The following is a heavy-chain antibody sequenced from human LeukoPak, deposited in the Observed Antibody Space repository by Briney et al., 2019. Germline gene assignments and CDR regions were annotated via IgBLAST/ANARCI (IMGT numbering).Heavy chain of an antibody. Sequence: PSETLSLTCTVSGGSISSYYWSWVRQPPGKGLECIGHIYYSGSTSYNPSLKSRVTTLVDTSKNQFSLELSSVTAADTAVYYCARHVKGATNAFEIWGQGTMVTVSS. CDR3: ARHVKGATNAFEI. CDR1: GGSISSYY. V-gene: IGHV4-59*08. J-gene: IGHJ3*02. CDR2: IYYSGST. D-gene: IGHD1-26*01.